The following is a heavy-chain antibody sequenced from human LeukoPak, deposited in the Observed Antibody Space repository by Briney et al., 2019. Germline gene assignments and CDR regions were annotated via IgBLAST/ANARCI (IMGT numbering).Heavy chain of an antibody. CDR1: GYTFTGYY. D-gene: IGHD1-26*01. J-gene: IGHJ4*02. CDR3: ARVGPIVGANDY. Sequence: ASVKVSCKASGYTFTGYYMHWVRQAPGQGLAWMGRINPNSGGTNYAHKFQGRVTMTRDTSISTAYMELSRLRSDDTAVYYCARVGPIVGANDYWGQGTLVTVSS. CDR2: INPNSGGT. V-gene: IGHV1-2*06.